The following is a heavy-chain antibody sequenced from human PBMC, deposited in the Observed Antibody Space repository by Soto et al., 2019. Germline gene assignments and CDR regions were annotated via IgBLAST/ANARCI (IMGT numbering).Heavy chain of an antibody. Sequence: GGSLRLSCAASGFTFSSDSMNWVRQAPGKGLEWVSSISSSSSYIYYADSVKGRFTISRDNAKNSLYLQMNSLRAEDTAVYYCARDHPLHFDYWGQGTLVTVSS. CDR1: GFTFSSDS. CDR3: ARDHPLHFDY. CDR2: ISSSSSYI. V-gene: IGHV3-21*01. J-gene: IGHJ4*02.